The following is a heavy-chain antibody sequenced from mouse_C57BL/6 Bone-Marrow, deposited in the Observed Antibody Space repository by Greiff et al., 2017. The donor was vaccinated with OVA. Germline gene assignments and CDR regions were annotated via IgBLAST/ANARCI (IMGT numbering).Heavy chain of an antibody. D-gene: IGHD1-1*01. CDR3: ARKGHYYGSSSGYCDV. CDR1: GYTFTSYW. CDR2: IDPSDSYT. V-gene: IGHV1-69*01. J-gene: IGHJ1*03. Sequence: QVQLQQPGAELVMPGASVKLSCKASGYTFTSYWMHWVKQRPGQGLEWIGEIDPSDSYTNYNQKFKGKSTLTVDKSSSTAYMQLSSLTSEDSAVYYCARKGHYYGSSSGYCDVWGTGTTVTVSS.